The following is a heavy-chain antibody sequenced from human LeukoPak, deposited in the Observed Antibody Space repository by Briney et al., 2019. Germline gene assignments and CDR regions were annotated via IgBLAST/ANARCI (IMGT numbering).Heavy chain of an antibody. CDR3: PRGFANWFDP. V-gene: IGHV3-30*04. J-gene: IGHJ5*02. CDR1: GFTFSSYA. Sequence: GGSLRLSCAASGFTFSSYAMHWVSQAPGKGLEWVAVISYDGSNKYYADSVKGRFTISRDNSKNTLYLQMNSLRAEDTAVDYCPRGFANWFDPGGQGTLVTVS. CDR2: ISYDGSNK. D-gene: IGHD3-10*01.